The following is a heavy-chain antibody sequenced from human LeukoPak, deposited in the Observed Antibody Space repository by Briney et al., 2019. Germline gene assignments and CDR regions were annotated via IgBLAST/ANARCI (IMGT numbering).Heavy chain of an antibody. CDR1: GFTFSSYA. Sequence: GGSLRLSCAASGFTFSSYAMSWVRQAPGKGLEWVSSISSSSSYIYYADSVKGRFTISRDNAKNSLYLQMSSLRAEDTAVYYCARRNGDYPNNNWFDPWGQGTLVTVSS. J-gene: IGHJ5*02. CDR3: ARRNGDYPNNNWFDP. V-gene: IGHV3-21*01. D-gene: IGHD4-17*01. CDR2: ISSSSSYI.